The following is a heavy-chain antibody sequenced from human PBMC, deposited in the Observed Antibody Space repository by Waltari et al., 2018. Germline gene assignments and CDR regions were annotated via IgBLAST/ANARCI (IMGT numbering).Heavy chain of an antibody. CDR1: GGSISSYY. CDR2: IYYSGST. Sequence: QVQLQESGPGLVKPSETLSLTCTVPGGSISSYYWSWIRQPPGKGLEWIGYIYYSGSTNYNPSLKSRVTISVDTSKNQFSLKLSSVTAADTAVYYCARARDYYDSRFDYWGQGTLVTVSS. CDR3: ARARDYYDSRFDY. D-gene: IGHD3-22*01. J-gene: IGHJ4*02. V-gene: IGHV4-59*01.